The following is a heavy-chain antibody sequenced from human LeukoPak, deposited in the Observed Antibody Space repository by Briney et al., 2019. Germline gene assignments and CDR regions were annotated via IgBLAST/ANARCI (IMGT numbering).Heavy chain of an antibody. J-gene: IGHJ4*02. V-gene: IGHV3-43*02. CDR1: GFTFSSYG. Sequence: GGSLRLSCVPSGFTFSSYGMHWVRQAPGKGLEWVSLISWDGGSTYYADSVKGRFTISRDNSKNSLYLQMNSLRTEDTALYYCAKDSGGDGYNLDYWGQGTLVTVSS. CDR3: AKDSGGDGYNLDY. CDR2: ISWDGGST. D-gene: IGHD5-24*01.